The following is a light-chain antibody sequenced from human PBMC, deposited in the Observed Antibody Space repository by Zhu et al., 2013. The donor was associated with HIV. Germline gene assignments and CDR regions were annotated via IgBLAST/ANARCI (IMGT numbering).Light chain of an antibody. J-gene: IGKJ2*03. V-gene: IGKV2-28*01. CDR2: LGS. Sequence: DIVMTQSPLSLPVTPGEPASISCRSSQSLLHSNGYNYLDWYLQKPGQSPQLLIYLGSNRASGVPDRFSGSGSGTDFTLKISRVEAEDVGVYYCMQALQTPPYSFGQGTEAGDQT. CDR3: MQALQTPPYS. CDR1: QSLLHSNGYNY.